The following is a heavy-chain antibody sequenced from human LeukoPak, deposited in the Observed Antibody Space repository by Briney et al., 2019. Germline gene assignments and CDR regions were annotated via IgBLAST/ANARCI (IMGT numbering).Heavy chain of an antibody. CDR2: IDPNSGGT. Sequence: ASVKVSCKASGYTFTGYYMHWVRQAPGQGLEWMGWIDPNSGGTNSAQKFQGRVTMTRDTSISTAYMDLSRLTSADTAVYYCAKGVAATGSLKHLRSGYLFDYWGQGTLVTVSS. V-gene: IGHV1-2*02. CDR3: AKGVAATGSLKHLRSGYLFDY. CDR1: GYTFTGYY. J-gene: IGHJ4*02. D-gene: IGHD6-13*01.